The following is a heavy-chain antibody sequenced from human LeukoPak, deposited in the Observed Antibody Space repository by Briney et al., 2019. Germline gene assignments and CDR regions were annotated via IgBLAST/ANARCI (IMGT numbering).Heavy chain of an antibody. CDR2: ISYDGSNK. Sequence: GRSLRLSCAASGFTFSTYAMHWVRQGPGKGLEWVAVISYDGSNKYYADSVKGRFTISRDNSKNTLYLQMSSLSAEDTAVYYCARITTPHYYGSGSYALGYWGQGTLVTVPS. CDR1: GFTFSTYA. CDR3: ARITTPHYYGSGSYALGY. D-gene: IGHD3-10*01. J-gene: IGHJ4*02. V-gene: IGHV3-30-3*01.